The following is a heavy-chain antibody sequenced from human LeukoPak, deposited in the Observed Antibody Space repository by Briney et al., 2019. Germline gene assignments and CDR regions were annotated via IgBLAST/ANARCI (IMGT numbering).Heavy chain of an antibody. CDR3: AREGLTGGTAVTRLGYFDY. Sequence: SQTLSLTCAISGDSVSSNSAAWNWIRQSPSRGLEWLGRTYYRSKWYNDYAVSVKSRITINPDTSKNQFSLHLNSVTPADTAVYYCAREGLTGGTAVTRLGYFDYWGQGTLVSVSS. CDR2: TYYRSKWYN. CDR1: GDSVSSNSAA. J-gene: IGHJ4*02. D-gene: IGHD4-17*01. V-gene: IGHV6-1*01.